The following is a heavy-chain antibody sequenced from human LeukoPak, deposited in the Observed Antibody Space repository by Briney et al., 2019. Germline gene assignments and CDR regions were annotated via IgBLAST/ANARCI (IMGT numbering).Heavy chain of an antibody. V-gene: IGHV4-34*01. CDR1: GGSFSGYY. D-gene: IGHD5-18*01. Sequence: ASGTLSLTCAVYGGSFSGYYWSWIRQPPGKGLEWIGEINHSGSTNYNPSLKSRVTISVDTSKNQFSLKLSSVTAADTAIYYCAKGAGGFSYYNWFDPWGQGTLVTVSS. CDR2: INHSGST. CDR3: AKGAGGFSYYNWFDP. J-gene: IGHJ5*02.